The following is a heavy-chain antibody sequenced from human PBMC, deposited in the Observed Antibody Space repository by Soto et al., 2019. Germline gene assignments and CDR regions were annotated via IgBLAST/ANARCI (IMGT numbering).Heavy chain of an antibody. Sequence: WGSLRLSCAASGFTFDDYTMHWVRQAPGKGLEWVSLISWDGGSTYYADSVKGRFTISRDNSKNSLYLQMNSLRTEDTALYYCAKDIATHYYYYYGMDVWGQGTTVTVSS. CDR2: ISWDGGST. V-gene: IGHV3-43*01. CDR1: GFTFDDYT. J-gene: IGHJ6*02. CDR3: AKDIATHYYYYYGMDV. D-gene: IGHD1-26*01.